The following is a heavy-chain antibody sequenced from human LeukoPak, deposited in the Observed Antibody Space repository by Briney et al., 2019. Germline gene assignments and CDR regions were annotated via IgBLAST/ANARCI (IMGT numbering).Heavy chain of an antibody. Sequence: SETLSLTCTVSGGSISTSNYYWGWIRQPPGKGLEWIGNIFYSGSTYYSPSLRSRVTISLDTSRNQFSLKLNSVTAADTAVYYCAREITAGSYYFDYWGQGTLVTVSS. CDR1: GGSISTSNYY. D-gene: IGHD1-26*01. J-gene: IGHJ4*02. CDR3: AREITAGSYYFDY. V-gene: IGHV4-39*07. CDR2: IFYSGST.